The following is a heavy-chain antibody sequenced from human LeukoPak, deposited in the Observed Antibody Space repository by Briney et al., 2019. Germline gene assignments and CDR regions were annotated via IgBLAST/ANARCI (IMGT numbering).Heavy chain of an antibody. D-gene: IGHD6-13*01. CDR2: ISSSSSYI. CDR1: GFTFSSYA. Sequence: GGSLRLSCAASGFTFSSYAMSWVRQAPGKGLEWVSSISSSSSYIYYADSVKGRFTTSRDNAKNSLYLQMNSLRAEDTAVYYCARVEEVSSSWPFDYWGQGTLVIVSS. CDR3: ARVEEVSSSWPFDY. V-gene: IGHV3-21*01. J-gene: IGHJ4*02.